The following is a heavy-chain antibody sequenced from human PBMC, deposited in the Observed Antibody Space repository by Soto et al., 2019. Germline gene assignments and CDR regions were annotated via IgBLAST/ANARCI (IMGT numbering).Heavy chain of an antibody. CDR3: AHLKGISSSWYGDGMDV. V-gene: IGHV3-74*01. D-gene: IGHD6-13*01. CDR2: INSDGSST. Sequence: GGSLRLSCAASGFTFSSYWMHWVRQAPGKGLVWVSRINSDGSSTSYADSVKGRFTISRDNAKNTLYLQMNSLRAEDTAVYYCAHLKGISSSWYGDGMDVWGQGTTVTVSS. J-gene: IGHJ6*02. CDR1: GFTFSSYW.